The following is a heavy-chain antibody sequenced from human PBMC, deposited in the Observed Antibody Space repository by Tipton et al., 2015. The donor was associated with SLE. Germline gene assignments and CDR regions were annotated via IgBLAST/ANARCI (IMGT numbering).Heavy chain of an antibody. CDR2: INHSGST. Sequence: TLSLTCAVSGWSFIVYYWSWIRQSPGKGLEWIGDINHSGSTNYNPSLKTRITLSADTSKNQVSLRLTSVTAADTAVYYCATEGGNWFDPWGQGILVTVSS. CDR3: ATEGGNWFDP. V-gene: IGHV4-34*01. CDR1: GWSFIVYY. J-gene: IGHJ5*02. D-gene: IGHD2-15*01.